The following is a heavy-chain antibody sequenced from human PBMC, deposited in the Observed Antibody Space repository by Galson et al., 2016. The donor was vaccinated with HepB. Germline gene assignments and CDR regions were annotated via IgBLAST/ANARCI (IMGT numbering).Heavy chain of an antibody. J-gene: IGHJ4*02. V-gene: IGHV4-4*02. CDR1: GDSINRSNW. D-gene: IGHD3-3*01. CDR3: ARTGLRRDGGVVMSYFDY. Sequence: SETLSLTCAVSGDSINRSNWWNWVRQPPGKGLEWIGEIYHSGSTNYKPSLKSRVSISVDKSKNQFSLKLTSVTAADTAVYYCARTGLRRDGGVVMSYFDYWGQGTLVTVSS. CDR2: IYHSGST.